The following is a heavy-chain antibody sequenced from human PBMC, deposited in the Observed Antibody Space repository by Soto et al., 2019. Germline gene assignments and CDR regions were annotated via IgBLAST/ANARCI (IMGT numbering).Heavy chain of an antibody. CDR3: ARVPGPDYDFWSGYYRWFWFDP. CDR2: ISSSGSTI. J-gene: IGHJ5*02. V-gene: IGHV3-11*01. CDR1: GFKFSDYY. D-gene: IGHD3-3*01. Sequence: PGGSLRLSCAASGFKFSDYYMSWIRQAPGKGLEWVSYISSSGSTIYYADSVKGRFTISRDNAKNSLYLQMNSLRAEDTAVYYCARVPGPDYDFWSGYYRWFWFDPWGQGTLVTVSS.